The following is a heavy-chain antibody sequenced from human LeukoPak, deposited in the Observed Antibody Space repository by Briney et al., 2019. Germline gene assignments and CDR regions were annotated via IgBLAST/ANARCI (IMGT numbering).Heavy chain of an antibody. CDR3: ARWASISRLPGGFFHQ. CDR1: GDSVTNDFF. CDR2: FCLGRDT. D-gene: IGHD2-2*01. J-gene: IGHJ4*02. Sequence: SETLSLTRTVSGDSVTNDFFWGWVRQPPGKELEWIGSFCLGRDTYYRPSLKSRVTISVDTSKNQFYLNLNSVTAADTAVYYCARWASISRLPGGFFHQWGQGTRVTVSS. V-gene: IGHV4-38-2*02.